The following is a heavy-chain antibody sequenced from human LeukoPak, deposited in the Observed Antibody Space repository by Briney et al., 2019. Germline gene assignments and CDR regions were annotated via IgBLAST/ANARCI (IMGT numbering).Heavy chain of an antibody. Sequence: ASVKVSCKASGYTFTGYYMNWVRQAPGQGLEWMGWINPNSGGTNYAQKFQGRVTMTRDTSTSTVYMELSSLRSEDTAVYYCARGGSRSPRDAFDIWGQGTMVTVSS. CDR1: GYTFTGYY. CDR2: INPNSGGT. CDR3: ARGGSRSPRDAFDI. V-gene: IGHV1-2*02. J-gene: IGHJ3*02. D-gene: IGHD6-13*01.